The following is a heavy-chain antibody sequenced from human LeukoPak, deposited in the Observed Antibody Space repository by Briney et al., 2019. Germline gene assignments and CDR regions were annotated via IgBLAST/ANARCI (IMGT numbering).Heavy chain of an antibody. Sequence: PSETLSLTCTVSGGSISSSSYYWGWIRQPPGKGLEWIGSIYYSGSTYYNPSLKSRVTMSIDTSKNQFSLQLVSVTAADTAVYFCASFGNSAFDIWGQGTMVTVSS. V-gene: IGHV4-39*07. D-gene: IGHD1-14*01. J-gene: IGHJ3*02. CDR1: GGSISSSSYY. CDR2: IYYSGST. CDR3: ASFGNSAFDI.